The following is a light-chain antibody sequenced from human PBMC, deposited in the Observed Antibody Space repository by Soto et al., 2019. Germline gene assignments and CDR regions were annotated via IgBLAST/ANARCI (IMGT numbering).Light chain of an antibody. CDR2: KAS. V-gene: IGKV1-5*03. Sequence: DIQIAQSPSTLSGSVGDRVTLTCLASQTISSWLAWYQQKPGKAPKLLIYKASTLKSGVPSRFSGSGSGTEFTLTISSLQPDDFATYYCQHYNSYSEAFGQGTKVDIK. CDR3: QHYNSYSEA. J-gene: IGKJ1*01. CDR1: QTISSW.